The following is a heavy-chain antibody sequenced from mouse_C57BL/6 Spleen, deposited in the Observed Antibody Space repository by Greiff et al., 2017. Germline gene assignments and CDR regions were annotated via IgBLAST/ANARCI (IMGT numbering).Heavy chain of an antibody. CDR1: GYTFTNYW. V-gene: IGHV1-63*01. CDR2: IYPGGGYT. Sequence: VQLQQSGAELVRPGTSVKMSCKASGYTFTNYWIGWAKQRPGHGLEWIGDIYPGGGYTNYNEKFKGKATLTADKSSSTAYMQFSSLTSEDSAIYYGASYYYGSSQAWFAYWGQGTLVTVSA. D-gene: IGHD1-1*01. CDR3: ASYYYGSSQAWFAY. J-gene: IGHJ3*01.